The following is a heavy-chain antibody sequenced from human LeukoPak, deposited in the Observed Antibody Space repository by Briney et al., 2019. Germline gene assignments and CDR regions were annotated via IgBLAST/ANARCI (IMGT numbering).Heavy chain of an antibody. J-gene: IGHJ4*02. D-gene: IGHD3-16*01. CDR2: IYSIGST. CDR1: GFTVSNNY. V-gene: IGHV3-66*01. Sequence: GGSLRLSCAASGFTVSNNYMSWVRQAPGKGLEWVSVIYSIGSTYYADSVKGRFTISRDNAKNTVYLQMNSLRGEDTAVYYCARGIPNSYGKDYWGQGTLVTVSS. CDR3: ARGIPNSYGKDY.